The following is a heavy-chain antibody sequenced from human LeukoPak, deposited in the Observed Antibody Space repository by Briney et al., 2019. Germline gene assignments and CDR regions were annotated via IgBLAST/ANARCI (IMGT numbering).Heavy chain of an antibody. CDR3: ASLRERSFYARGFDY. D-gene: IGHD2-2*01. Sequence: KPSQTLSLTCTVSGGSISSGSYYWGWIRQPPGKGLEWIGSIYYSGSTYYNPSLKSRVTISVDTSKNQFSLKRSSVTAADTAVYYCASLRERSFYARGFDYWGQGTLVTVSS. CDR1: GGSISSGSYY. J-gene: IGHJ4*02. CDR2: IYYSGST. V-gene: IGHV4-39*01.